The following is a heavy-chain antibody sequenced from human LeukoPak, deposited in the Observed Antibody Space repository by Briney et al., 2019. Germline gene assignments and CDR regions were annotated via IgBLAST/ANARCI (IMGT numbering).Heavy chain of an antibody. J-gene: IGHJ4*02. CDR3: AKDRSYYDSSGYLSPNGYFDY. CDR2: ISYDGSNK. CDR1: GFTFSSYG. D-gene: IGHD3-22*01. Sequence: GGSLRLSCAASGFTFSSYGMHWVRQAPGKGLEWVAVISYDGSNKYCADSVKGPFTISRDNSKNTLYLQMNSLRAEDTAVYYCAKDRSYYDSSGYLSPNGYFDYWGQGTLVTVSS. V-gene: IGHV3-30*18.